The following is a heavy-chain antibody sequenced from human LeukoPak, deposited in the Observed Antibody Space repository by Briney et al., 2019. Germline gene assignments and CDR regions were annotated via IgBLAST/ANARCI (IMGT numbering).Heavy chain of an antibody. CDR3: ERGPPGYCSGGSCFYGMDV. V-gene: IGHV5-10-1*01. J-gene: IGHJ6*02. CDR2: IDPGDSYS. D-gene: IGHD2-15*01. Sequence: GESLKISCKGSGYRFTTYWITWVRQMPGKGLEWMGRIDPGDSYSNYSPSFQGHVTISADKSISIAYLQWSSLRASDIAIYYCERGPPGYCSGGSCFYGMDVWGQGTTVTVSS. CDR1: GYRFTTYW.